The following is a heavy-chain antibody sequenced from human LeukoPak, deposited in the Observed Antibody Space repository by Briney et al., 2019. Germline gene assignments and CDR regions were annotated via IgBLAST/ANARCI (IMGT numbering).Heavy chain of an antibody. J-gene: IGHJ4*02. CDR3: ARGMVRGPNERPFDY. CDR1: GFTFSNAW. CDR2: IKSKTDGGTT. D-gene: IGHD3-10*01. V-gene: IGHV3-15*01. Sequence: GGSLRLSCAASGFTFSNAWMSWVRQAPGKGLEWVGRIKSKTDGGTTDYAAPVKGRFTISRDDSKNTLYLQMNSLRAEDTAVYYCARGMVRGPNERPFDYWGQGTLVTVSS.